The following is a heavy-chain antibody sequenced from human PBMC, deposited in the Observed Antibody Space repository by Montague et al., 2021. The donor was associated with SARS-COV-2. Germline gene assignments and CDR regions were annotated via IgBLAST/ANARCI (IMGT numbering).Heavy chain of an antibody. Sequence: FLRLSCAASGFTFSSYSMNWVRQAPGKGLEWVSSISSSSSYICYADSVKGRFTIFRDNAKNSLYLQMNSLRAEDTAVYYCARGPYSGYDLGELDYWGQGTLVTVSS. V-gene: IGHV3-21*01. CDR3: ARGPYSGYDLGELDY. CDR2: ISSSSSYI. D-gene: IGHD5-12*01. J-gene: IGHJ4*02. CDR1: GFTFSSYS.